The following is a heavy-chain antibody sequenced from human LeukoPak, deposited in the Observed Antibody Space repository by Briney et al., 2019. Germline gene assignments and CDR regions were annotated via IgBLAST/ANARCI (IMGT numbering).Heavy chain of an antibody. J-gene: IGHJ3*02. CDR2: IWYDGSNK. Sequence: PGGSLRLSCAASGFTFSSYGMHWVRQAPGKGLEWVAVIWYDGSNKYYADSVKGRFTISRDNSKNTLYQQMNSLRAEDTAVYYCARDPPPHYYDSSTDAFDIWGQGTMVTVSS. CDR1: GFTFSSYG. V-gene: IGHV3-33*01. CDR3: ARDPPPHYYDSSTDAFDI. D-gene: IGHD3-22*01.